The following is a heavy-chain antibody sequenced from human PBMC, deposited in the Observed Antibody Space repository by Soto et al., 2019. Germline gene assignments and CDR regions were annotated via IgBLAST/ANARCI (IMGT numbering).Heavy chain of an antibody. CDR2: ISYDGSNK. CDR3: ASDWDNGY. Sequence: GGSLRLSCAASGFTFSSYAMHWVRQAPGKGLEWVAVISYDGSNKYYADYVKGRFTISRDNSKNTLYLQMNSLRAEDTAVYYCASDWDNGYWGQGTLVTVSS. J-gene: IGHJ4*02. D-gene: IGHD2-8*01. CDR1: GFTFSSYA. V-gene: IGHV3-30-3*01.